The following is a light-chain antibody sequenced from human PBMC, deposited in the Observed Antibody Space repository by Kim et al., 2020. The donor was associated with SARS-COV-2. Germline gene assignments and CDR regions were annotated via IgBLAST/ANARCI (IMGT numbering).Light chain of an antibody. CDR3: SSYTSSSTWV. CDR1: SIDVGGYNY. J-gene: IGLJ3*02. CDR2: DVS. V-gene: IGLV2-14*03. Sequence: GQSITISCTGTSIDVGGYNYVSWYQQHPGKAPKLMIYDVSNRPSGVSNRFSGSKSGNTASLTISGLQAEDEADYYCSSYTSSSTWVFGGGTKLTVL.